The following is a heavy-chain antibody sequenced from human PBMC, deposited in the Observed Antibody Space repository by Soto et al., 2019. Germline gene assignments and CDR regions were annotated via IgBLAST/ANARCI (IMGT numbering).Heavy chain of an antibody. CDR3: ANSRVSMVRGLIIIPNY. CDR1: GFPFTGYA. J-gene: IGHJ4*02. V-gene: IGHV3-23*01. D-gene: IGHD3-10*01. Sequence: GGSLRLSCAASGFPFTGYAMSWVRQAPGKGLEWVSAISGHGDATFYADSVKGRFTVSRDNSKNTLYLHMNSLRAEDTALYYCANSRVSMVRGLIIIPNYWGQGTLVTVSS. CDR2: ISGHGDAT.